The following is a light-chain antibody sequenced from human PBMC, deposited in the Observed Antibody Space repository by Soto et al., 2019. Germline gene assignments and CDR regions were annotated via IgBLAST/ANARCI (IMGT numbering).Light chain of an antibody. V-gene: IGLV2-11*01. Sequence: SALTQPRSVSGSHGQSVTISCTGTSTDVGASNNVSWYQQLPGRAPKLMIYDVSERPSGVPDRFSGSKSGNTASLTTSGLQADDEADYYCCSYAVTFYVFGTGTKVTVL. J-gene: IGLJ1*01. CDR2: DVS. CDR3: CSYAVTFYV. CDR1: STDVGASNN.